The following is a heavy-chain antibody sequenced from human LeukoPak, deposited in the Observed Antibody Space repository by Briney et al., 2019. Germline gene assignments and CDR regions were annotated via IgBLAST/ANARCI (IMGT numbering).Heavy chain of an antibody. CDR3: ASLSFIPKYYDSLTGL. CDR1: GFTLSSYG. J-gene: IGHJ4*02. Sequence: GGSLRLSCAASGFTLSSYGMNWVRQAPGKGLEWVSFISSSSSDIYYADSVKGRFTISRDNAKNSLYPHMNSLRTEDTAIYYCASLSFIPKYYDSLTGLWGQGTLVTVSS. CDR2: ISSSSSDI. V-gene: IGHV3-21*06. D-gene: IGHD3-9*01.